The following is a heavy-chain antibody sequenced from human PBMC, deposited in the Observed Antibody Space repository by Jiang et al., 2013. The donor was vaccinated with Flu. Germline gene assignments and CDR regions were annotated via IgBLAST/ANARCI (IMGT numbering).Heavy chain of an antibody. CDR2: ISFDGSDK. CDR1: GFRRSVAIG. J-gene: IGHJ4*02. V-gene: IGHV3-30-3*01. CDR3: ARVWSDYALDY. D-gene: IGHD4-17*01. Sequence: RLSCAASGFRRSVAIGMHWVRQAPGKGLEWVAFISFDGSDKDYAESVKGRFTISRENFKNTLFLQMISLRREDTAVYYCARVWSDYALDYWGQGTLVSVSS.